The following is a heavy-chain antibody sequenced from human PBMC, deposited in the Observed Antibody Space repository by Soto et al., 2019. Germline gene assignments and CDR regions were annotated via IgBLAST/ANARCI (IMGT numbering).Heavy chain of an antibody. CDR3: ANLPLYGSGFDC. CDR2: ISWNGAAT. CDR1: GFTFDDYA. V-gene: IGHV3-9*01. J-gene: IGHJ4*02. Sequence: EVQLVESAGGFVQPGRSLRLSCVASGFTFDDYAIHWVRQAPGKGLEWVSGISWNGAATGYADSVKGRFTISRDNSKNALYLQMSSLRTEDTAIYYCANLPLYGSGFDCWGQGTLVSVSS. D-gene: IGHD3-10*01.